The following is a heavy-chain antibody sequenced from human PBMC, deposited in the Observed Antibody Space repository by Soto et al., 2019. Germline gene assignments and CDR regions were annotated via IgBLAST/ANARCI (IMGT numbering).Heavy chain of an antibody. CDR1: GYTFTSYA. V-gene: IGHV1-3*01. Sequence: QVQLVQSGAEVKKPGASVKVSCKASGYTFTSYAMHWVRQAPGQRLEWMGWINAGNGNTKYSQKFQGRVTITRDTSASTAYMELSSLRSEDTAVYYCARADLWSGYYGGYYFDYWGQGTLVTVSS. CDR2: INAGNGNT. CDR3: ARADLWSGYYGGYYFDY. D-gene: IGHD3-3*01. J-gene: IGHJ4*02.